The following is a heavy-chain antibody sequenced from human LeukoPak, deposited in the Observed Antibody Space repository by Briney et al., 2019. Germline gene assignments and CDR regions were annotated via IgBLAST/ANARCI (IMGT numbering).Heavy chain of an antibody. V-gene: IGHV3-15*01. CDR2: IKSKTDGGTT. CDR1: GFTFSNAW. CDR3: TTDRYDFHYFDY. Sequence: GGSLRLSCAASGFTFSNAWMSWVRQAPGKGLEWVGRIKSKTDGGTTDYAAPVKGRFTISRDDSKNTLYLQMDSLRTENTAVYYCTTDRYDFHYFDYWGQGTLVTVSS. D-gene: IGHD3-3*01. J-gene: IGHJ4*02.